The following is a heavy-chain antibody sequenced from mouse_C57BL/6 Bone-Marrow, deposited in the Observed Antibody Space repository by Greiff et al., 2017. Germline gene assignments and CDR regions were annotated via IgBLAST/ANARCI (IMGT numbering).Heavy chain of an antibody. CDR3: ARDGTTVVAHDY. V-gene: IGHV1-19*01. CDR2: INPSNGGT. CDR1: GYTFTDYY. J-gene: IGHJ2*01. D-gene: IGHD1-1*01. Sequence: EVQLQESGPVLVKPGASVKMSCKASGYTFTDYYMNWVKQSHGKSLEWIGVINPSNGGTSYNQKFKGKATLTVDKSSSTAYMELNSLTSEDSAVYYCARDGTTVVAHDYWGQGTTLTVSS.